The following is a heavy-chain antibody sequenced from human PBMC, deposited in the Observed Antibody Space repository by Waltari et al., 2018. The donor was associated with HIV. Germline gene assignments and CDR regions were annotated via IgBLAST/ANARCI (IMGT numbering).Heavy chain of an antibody. J-gene: IGHJ6*02. V-gene: IGHV4-39*01. CDR2: IDYRGST. CDR3: ARHQVENEFPRYYYYGMDV. CDR1: GGSISSSSYY. D-gene: IGHD1-1*01. Sequence: QLQLQESGPGLVKPSETLSLTCTVSGGSISSSSYYWGWIRQPPGKGLEWIGSIDYRGSTYYNPSLKSRVTISVDTSKNQFSLKLSSVTAADTAVYYCARHQVENEFPRYYYYGMDVWGQGTTVTVSS.